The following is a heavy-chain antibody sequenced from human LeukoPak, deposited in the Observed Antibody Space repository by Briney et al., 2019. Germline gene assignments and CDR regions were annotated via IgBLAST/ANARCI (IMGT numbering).Heavy chain of an antibody. V-gene: IGHV1-18*01. Sequence: ASVKVSCKASGYTFTSYGISWERQAPGQGLEWMGWISAYNGNTNYAQKLQGRGTMTTDTSTSTAYMELRSLRSDATAGYYCARDKGRGRPTPGDYYGMDVWGQGTTVTVSS. D-gene: IGHD4-17*01. CDR1: GYTFTSYG. J-gene: IGHJ6*02. CDR2: ISAYNGNT. CDR3: ARDKGRGRPTPGDYYGMDV.